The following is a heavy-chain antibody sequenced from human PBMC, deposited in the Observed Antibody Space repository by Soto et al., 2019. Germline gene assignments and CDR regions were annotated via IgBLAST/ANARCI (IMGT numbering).Heavy chain of an antibody. D-gene: IGHD4-17*01. CDR1: LFTFSSYA. Sequence: GGSLRISSSASLFTFSSYAMSWVRQAPGKGLEWVSAISGSGGSTYYADSVKGRFTISRDNSKNTLYLQMNSLRAEDTAVYYCAKSYGDAPIWGHGTLVTVSS. CDR3: AKSYGDAPI. J-gene: IGHJ4*01. V-gene: IGHV3-23*01. CDR2: ISGSGGST.